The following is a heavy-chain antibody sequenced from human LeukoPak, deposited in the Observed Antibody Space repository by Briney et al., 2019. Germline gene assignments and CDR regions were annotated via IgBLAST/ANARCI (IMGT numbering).Heavy chain of an antibody. CDR2: IIPIFGTA. Sequence: SVKVSCKASGYDFTSYGISWVRQAPGQGLEWMGGIIPIFGTANYAQKFQGRVTITADESTSTAYMELSSLRSEDTAVYYCARGRLGGTFDYWGQGTLVTVSS. V-gene: IGHV1-69*13. J-gene: IGHJ4*02. D-gene: IGHD3-16*01. CDR3: ARGRLGGTFDY. CDR1: GYDFTSYG.